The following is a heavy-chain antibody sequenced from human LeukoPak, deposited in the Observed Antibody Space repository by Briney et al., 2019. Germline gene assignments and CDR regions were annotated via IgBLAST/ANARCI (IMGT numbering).Heavy chain of an antibody. V-gene: IGHV4-30-4*08. CDR3: ARHDGDYGALRY. CDR1: GGSLSSATYY. Sequence: PSETLSLTCTVSGGSLSSATYYWSWIRQYPGKGLECIGYIYYSGNTYYNPFLKSRLTISVDTSKNQLSLKLSSVTAADTAVYYCARHDGDYGALRYWGQGTLVTVSS. J-gene: IGHJ4*02. D-gene: IGHD4-17*01. CDR2: IYYSGNT.